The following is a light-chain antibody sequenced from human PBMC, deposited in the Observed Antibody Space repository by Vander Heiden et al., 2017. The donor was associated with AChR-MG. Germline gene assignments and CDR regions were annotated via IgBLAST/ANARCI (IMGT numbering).Light chain of an antibody. J-gene: IGKJ1*01. Sequence: DIQMTPSPSTLSASVGDRVTVTCRASQSVSTWLAWYQQKPGKAPKLLIYKASSLETGVPSRFSGSGSGTEFTLTITSLQPDDFATYYCQQYNNLGTFGQGTKVEIK. V-gene: IGKV1-5*03. CDR3: QQYNNLGT. CDR1: QSVSTW. CDR2: KAS.